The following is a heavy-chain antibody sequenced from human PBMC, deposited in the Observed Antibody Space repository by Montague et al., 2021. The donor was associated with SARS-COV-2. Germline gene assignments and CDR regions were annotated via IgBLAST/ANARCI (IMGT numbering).Heavy chain of an antibody. J-gene: IGHJ4*02. CDR3: TIRLQIGLLGDFDY. V-gene: IGHV3-73*01. Sequence: SLRLSCAASGFIFSDSAIHWVRQASGKGLEWVGRIRSKANSHATGYPASVKDRFTISRDDSINTAYLQMNSLKSEDTGVYYCTIRLQIGLLGDFDYWGQGTLVTVSS. D-gene: IGHD2/OR15-2a*01. CDR2: IRSKANSHAT. CDR1: GFIFSDSA.